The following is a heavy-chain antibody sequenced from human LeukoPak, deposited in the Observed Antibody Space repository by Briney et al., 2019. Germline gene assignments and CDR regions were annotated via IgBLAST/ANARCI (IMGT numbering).Heavy chain of an antibody. CDR2: IYYSGST. Sequence: SETLSLTCTVSGGSISSSSYYWVWIRQPPGKGLEWIGSIYYSGSTYYNSSLKSRVTISVDTSKNQFFLRLNSVTAADTAVYYCARTCFDWFLYVDYWGQGALVTVSS. J-gene: IGHJ4*02. V-gene: IGHV4-39*01. CDR1: GGSISSSSYY. CDR3: ARTCFDWFLYVDY. D-gene: IGHD3-9*01.